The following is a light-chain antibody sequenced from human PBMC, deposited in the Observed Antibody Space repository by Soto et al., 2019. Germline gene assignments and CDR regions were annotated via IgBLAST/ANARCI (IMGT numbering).Light chain of an antibody. CDR3: LQLYNFSWT. V-gene: IGKV1-6*01. J-gene: IGKJ1*01. CDR1: QSISNH. CDR2: ASS. Sequence: IQMTQSPSSLSASVEDRVIITCRASQSISNHLNWYQQKPGKAPKLLIFASSNLQSGVPSRFSGSGSGTDFTLTISRLQPEDFATYYCLQLYNFSWTFGQGTKVEMK.